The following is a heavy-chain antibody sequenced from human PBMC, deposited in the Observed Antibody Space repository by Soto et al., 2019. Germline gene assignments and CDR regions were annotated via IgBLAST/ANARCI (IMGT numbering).Heavy chain of an antibody. CDR1: GYTFTSYA. CDR3: ARDPRYYYGSGSHTYYYYYGMDV. J-gene: IGHJ6*02. CDR2: INAGNGNT. Sequence: ASVKVSCKASGYTFTSYAMHRVRQAPGQRLEWMGWINAGNGNTKYSRKFQGRVTITRDTSASTAYMELSSLRSEDTAVYYCARDPRYYYGSGSHTYYYYYGMDVWGQGTTVTVSS. D-gene: IGHD3-10*01. V-gene: IGHV1-3*01.